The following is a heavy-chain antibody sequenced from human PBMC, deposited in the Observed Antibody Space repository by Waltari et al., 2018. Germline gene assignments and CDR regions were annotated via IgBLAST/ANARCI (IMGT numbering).Heavy chain of an antibody. V-gene: IGHV4-38-2*01. J-gene: IGHJ5*02. CDR2: IYHSGRT. Sequence: QVQLQESGPGLVKPSETLSLTCAVSGYSISSGYYWGWIRQPPEKGLEWIGSIYHSGRTYSNPSLKSRVTISIDTSKNQFSLRLSSVTAADTAVYYCARAHSGSYSYVNWFDPWGQGTLVTVSS. D-gene: IGHD1-26*01. CDR3: ARAHSGSYSYVNWFDP. CDR1: GYSISSGYY.